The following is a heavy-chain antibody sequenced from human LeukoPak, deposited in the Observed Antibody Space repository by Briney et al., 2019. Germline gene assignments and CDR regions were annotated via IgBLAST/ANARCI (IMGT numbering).Heavy chain of an antibody. V-gene: IGHV3-30*02. J-gene: IGHJ4*02. CDR1: GFTFSSYG. Sequence: GGSLRLSCAASGFTFSSYGMHWVRQAPGKGLEWVAFIRYDGSNKYYADSVKGRFTISRDNSKNTLYLQTNSLRAEDTAVYYCAKDLEQYCSSISCYPSFDYWGQGTLVTVSS. D-gene: IGHD2-2*01. CDR2: IRYDGSNK. CDR3: AKDLEQYCSSISCYPSFDY.